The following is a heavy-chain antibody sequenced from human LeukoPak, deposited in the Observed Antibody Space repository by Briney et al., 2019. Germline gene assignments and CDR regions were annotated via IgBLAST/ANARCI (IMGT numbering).Heavy chain of an antibody. D-gene: IGHD3-16*02. CDR1: GFTFSSYG. J-gene: IGHJ3*02. CDR3: ASSPYDYVWGSYRSSAFDI. Sequence: GGSLRLSCAASGFTFSSYGMHWVRQAPGKGLEWVAVIWYDGSNKYYADSVKGRFTISRDNSKNTLYLQMNSLRAEDTAVYYCASSPYDYVWGSYRSSAFDIWGQGTMVTVSS. V-gene: IGHV3-33*01. CDR2: IWYDGSNK.